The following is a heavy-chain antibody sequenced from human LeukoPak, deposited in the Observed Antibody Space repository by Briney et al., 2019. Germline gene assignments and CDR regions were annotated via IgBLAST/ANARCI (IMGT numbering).Heavy chain of an antibody. V-gene: IGHV1-8*01. Sequence: ASVKVSCKASGYTFTTYDINWVRQATGQGLEWMGWMNPNSGNTGYAQKFQGRVTMTRNTSISTAYMELSSLRSEGSAVYYCARRVGSGWPVQHWGQGTLVTVSS. D-gene: IGHD6-19*01. J-gene: IGHJ1*01. CDR1: GYTFTTYD. CDR3: ARRVGSGWPVQH. CDR2: MNPNSGNT.